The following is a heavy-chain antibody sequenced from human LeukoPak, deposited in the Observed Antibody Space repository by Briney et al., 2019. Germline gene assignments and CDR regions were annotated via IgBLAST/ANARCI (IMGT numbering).Heavy chain of an antibody. CDR1: GFTFSSYG. V-gene: IGHV3-30*03. CDR3: AREQCRSTSCYRVWFDP. Sequence: PGGSLRLSCAASGFTFSSYGMHWVRQAPGKGLEWVAVISYDGSNKYNEDSVKGRFTISRDNAKNSLYLQMNSLRAEDTAVYYCAREQCRSTSCYRVWFDPWGQGTLVTVSS. CDR2: ISYDGSNK. D-gene: IGHD2-2*01. J-gene: IGHJ5*02.